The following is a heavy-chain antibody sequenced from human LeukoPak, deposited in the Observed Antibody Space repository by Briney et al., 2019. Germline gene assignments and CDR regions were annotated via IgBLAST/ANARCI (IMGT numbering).Heavy chain of an antibody. D-gene: IGHD6-19*01. Sequence: ASVKVSCKASGYTFTGYYMHWVRQAPGQGLEWMGWINPNSGGTNYAQKFQGRVTMTRDTSISTAYLELSRLRADDTAVYYFARAAVAAPYNWFDPWGQGTLVTVSS. V-gene: IGHV1-2*02. CDR1: GYTFTGYY. CDR2: INPNSGGT. CDR3: ARAAVAAPYNWFDP. J-gene: IGHJ5*02.